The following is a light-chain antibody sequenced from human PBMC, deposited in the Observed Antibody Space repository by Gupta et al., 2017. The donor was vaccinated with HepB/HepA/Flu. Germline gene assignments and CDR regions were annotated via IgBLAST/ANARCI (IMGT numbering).Light chain of an antibody. V-gene: IGKV1-39*01. Sequence: DIQMTQSPSSLSASVGDRVTITCRASQSIGSHLNWYQQKPGKAPKSLISDASNLQSGVPSRFSGSGSGTDFTLTISSLQPEDFATYYCQQRDNIPRTFGQGTKVEIK. CDR1: QSIGSH. CDR3: QQRDNIPRT. CDR2: DAS. J-gene: IGKJ1*01.